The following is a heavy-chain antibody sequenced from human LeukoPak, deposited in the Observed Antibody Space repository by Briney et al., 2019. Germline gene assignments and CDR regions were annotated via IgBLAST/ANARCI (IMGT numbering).Heavy chain of an antibody. V-gene: IGHV1-58*02. CDR3: AADPVYYYDSSGYPTFGY. J-gene: IGHJ4*02. D-gene: IGHD3-22*01. CDR2: IVVGSGNT. CDR1: GFTFTSSA. Sequence: TSVKVSRKASGFTFTSSAMQWVRQARGQRLEWIGWIVVGSGNTNYAQKFQERVTITRDMSTSTAYMELSSLRSEDTAVYYCAADPVYYYDSSGYPTFGYWGQGTLVTVSS.